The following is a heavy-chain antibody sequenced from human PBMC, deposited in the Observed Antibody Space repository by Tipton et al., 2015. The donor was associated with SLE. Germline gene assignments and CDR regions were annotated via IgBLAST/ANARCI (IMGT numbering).Heavy chain of an antibody. D-gene: IGHD3-10*01. CDR2: IYYSGST. CDR1: GGSISSSSYY. Sequence: TLSLTCTASGGSISSSSYYWGWIRQPPGKGLEWIGSIYYSGSTYYNPSLKSRVTISVDTSKNQFSLKLSSVTAADTAVYYCARGCMVRGVIIQFFYWFDPWGQGTLVTVSS. V-gene: IGHV4-39*07. CDR3: ARGCMVRGVIIQFFYWFDP. J-gene: IGHJ5*02.